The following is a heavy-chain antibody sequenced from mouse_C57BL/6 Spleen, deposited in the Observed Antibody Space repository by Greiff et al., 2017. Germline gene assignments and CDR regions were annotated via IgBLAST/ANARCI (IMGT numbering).Heavy chain of an antibody. Sequence: VKLMESGAELVKPGASVKLSCKASGYTFTEYTIHWVKQRSGQGLEWIGWFYPGSGSIKYNEKFKDKATLTADKSSSTVYMELSRLTSEDSAVYFCARHGLLYGSSYWYFDVWGTGTTVTVSS. CDR3: ARHGLLYGSSYWYFDV. J-gene: IGHJ1*03. D-gene: IGHD1-1*01. V-gene: IGHV1-62-2*01. CDR1: GYTFTEYT. CDR2: FYPGSGSI.